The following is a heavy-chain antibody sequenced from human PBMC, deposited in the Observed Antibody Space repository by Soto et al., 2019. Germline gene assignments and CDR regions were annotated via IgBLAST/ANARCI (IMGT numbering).Heavy chain of an antibody. V-gene: IGHV1-69*05. CDR1: GGTFRTSA. D-gene: IGHD3-3*02. Sequence: QVQLVQSGAEVKKPGSSVKVSCKTSGGTFRTSAISWVRQAPGQGLEWMGGIMPVFPTPDYAQKFQGRVPXTXDQXTSTAYMELSSLRSEDTAVYYCARDKDRQQLGGNYYYIMDVWGQGTTVTVSS. CDR3: ARDKDRQQLGGNYYYIMDV. J-gene: IGHJ6*01. CDR2: IMPVFPTP.